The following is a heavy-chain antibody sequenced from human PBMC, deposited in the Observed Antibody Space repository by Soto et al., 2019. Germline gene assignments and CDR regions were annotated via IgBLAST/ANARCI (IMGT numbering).Heavy chain of an antibody. D-gene: IGHD2-21*02. V-gene: IGHV1-3*01. CDR3: AKSIVVVTAADY. CDR2: INAGNGNT. CDR1: GYTFTSYA. Sequence: GASVQVSCKASGYTFTSYAMHWVRQAPGQRRERMGWINAGNGNTKYSQKFQGRVTITRDTSASTAYMELSSLRSEYTAVYYCAKSIVVVTAADYWGQGTLVTVSS. J-gene: IGHJ4*02.